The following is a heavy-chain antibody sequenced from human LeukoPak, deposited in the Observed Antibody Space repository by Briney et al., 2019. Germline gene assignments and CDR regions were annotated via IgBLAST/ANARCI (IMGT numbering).Heavy chain of an antibody. V-gene: IGHV3-7*01. D-gene: IGHD1-14*01. CDR1: GFPFSGHW. CDR2: INQGGSDK. J-gene: IGHJ4*02. Sequence: TGGSLRLSCAASGFPFSGHWMSWVRQAPGKGLEWVANINQGGSDKYYVDSVKGRFTISRDNANNLLYLQMNSLRGEDTAVYYCTRDRSRAEDDWGQGTLVTVSS. CDR3: TRDRSRAEDD.